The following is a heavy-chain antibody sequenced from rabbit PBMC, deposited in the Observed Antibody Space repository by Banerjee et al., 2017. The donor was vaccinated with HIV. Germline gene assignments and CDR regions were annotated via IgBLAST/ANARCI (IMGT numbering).Heavy chain of an antibody. D-gene: IGHD2-1*01. J-gene: IGHJ4*01. CDR2: IVTDYGST. CDR3: ARYYPDYGDWYFNL. V-gene: IGHV1S40*01. Sequence: QSLEESGGGLVKPGASLTLSCKASGFSFNSSDWIYWVRQAPGKGLEWIACIVTDYGSTDYASWAKGRFIISKTSSTTVTLQMTSLTAADTATYFCARYYPDYGDWYFNLWGPGTLVTVS. CDR1: GFSFNSSDW.